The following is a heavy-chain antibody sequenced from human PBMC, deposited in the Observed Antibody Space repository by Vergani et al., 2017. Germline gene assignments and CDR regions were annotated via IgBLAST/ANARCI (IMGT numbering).Heavy chain of an antibody. Sequence: EVQLLQSGGGVIQPGGSVRLSCAASGFTFSACPMTWVRLAPGKGLEWVSAISARYPSTYYADSVKGRFTISRDNSKNMLYLQMNSLRAEDPAVYYCAILSYDTTPYLQGGYDCWGQGTLVSVSS. J-gene: IGHJ4*02. CDR3: AILSYDTTPYLQGGYDC. CDR2: ISARYPST. V-gene: IGHV3-23*01. D-gene: IGHD3-22*01. CDR1: GFTFSACP.